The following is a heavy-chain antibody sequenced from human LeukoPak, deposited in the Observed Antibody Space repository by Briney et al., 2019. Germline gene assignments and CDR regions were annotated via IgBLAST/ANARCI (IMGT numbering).Heavy chain of an antibody. CDR3: AREPPSGSYSIGYFDY. CDR2: ISYDGSNE. Sequence: GGSLRLSCAASGFTFSSYAMRWVRQAPGKGLEWVAVISYDGSNEYYADSVKGRFTISRDNSKNTLYLQMNSLRAEDTAVYYCAREPPSGSYSIGYFDYWGQGTLVTVSS. D-gene: IGHD1-26*01. J-gene: IGHJ4*02. V-gene: IGHV3-30*04. CDR1: GFTFSSYA.